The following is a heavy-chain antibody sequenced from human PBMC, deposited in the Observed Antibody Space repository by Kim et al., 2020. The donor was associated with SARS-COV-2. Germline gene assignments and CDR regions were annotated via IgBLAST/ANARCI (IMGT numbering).Heavy chain of an antibody. CDR3: ARVLYSGSYYSDY. J-gene: IGHJ4*02. V-gene: IGHV3-48*02. Sequence: ADSVKGRFTISRDNAKNSLYLQMNSLRDEDTAVYFCARVLYSGSYYSDYWGQGTLVTVSS. D-gene: IGHD1-26*01.